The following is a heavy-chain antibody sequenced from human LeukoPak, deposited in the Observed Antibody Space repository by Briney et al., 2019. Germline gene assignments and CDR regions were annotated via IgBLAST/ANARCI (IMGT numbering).Heavy chain of an antibody. CDR1: GFTFSSYA. D-gene: IGHD3-10*01. Sequence: GGSLRLSCAASGFTFSSYAMNWVRQAPGKGLEWVSAITGSGGRTYYADSVKCRFTISRDNSKNTLYLQMNSLRAEDTAVYYCAKEDYYGSGSYYNDYWGQGTLVTVSS. CDR3: AKEDYYGSGSYYNDY. V-gene: IGHV3-23*01. CDR2: ITGSGGRT. J-gene: IGHJ4*02.